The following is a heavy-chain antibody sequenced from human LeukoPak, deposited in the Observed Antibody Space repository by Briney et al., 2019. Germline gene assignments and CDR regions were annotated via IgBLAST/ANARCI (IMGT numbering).Heavy chain of an antibody. V-gene: IGHV3-30*02. D-gene: IGHD2-2*01. J-gene: IGHJ4*02. Sequence: QPGGSLRLSCAASGFTFSSYGRHWVRQAPGKGLEWVAFIRYDGSNKYYADSVKGRFTISRDNSKNTLYLQMNSLRAEDTAVYYCAKNRVRYCSSTSCLYFDYWSQGTLVTVSS. CDR3: AKNRVRYCSSTSCLYFDY. CDR2: IRYDGSNK. CDR1: GFTFSSYG.